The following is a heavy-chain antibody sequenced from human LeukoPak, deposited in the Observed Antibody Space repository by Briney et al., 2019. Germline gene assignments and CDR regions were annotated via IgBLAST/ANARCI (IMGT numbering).Heavy chain of an antibody. D-gene: IGHD3-3*02. CDR2: ISGSGGRT. Sequence: GGSLRLSCAASGFTFNNYAMRWVRQAPGKGLEWVSVISGSGGRTYYADSVKGRFTISRDNSKNTLYLQMDSLRADDTAVYYCAKAAFSRTSYFDYWGQGTLVTASS. CDR3: AKAAFSRTSYFDY. CDR1: GFTFNNYA. V-gene: IGHV3-23*01. J-gene: IGHJ4*02.